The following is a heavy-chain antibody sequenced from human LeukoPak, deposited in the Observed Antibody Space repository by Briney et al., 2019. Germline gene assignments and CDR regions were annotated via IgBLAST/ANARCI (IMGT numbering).Heavy chain of an antibody. D-gene: IGHD1-26*01. J-gene: IGHJ4*02. CDR3: VREAAATLFDY. V-gene: IGHV3-21*01. CDR2: ISSSSRDI. CDR1: GFTFSAYW. Sequence: PGGSLRLSCAASGFTFSAYWMTWVRQAPGKGLEWVAAISSSSRDIFYADSVKGRFSISRDNTQNSLSLQMSSLKAEDTAVYYCVREAAATLFDYWGQGTLVTVSS.